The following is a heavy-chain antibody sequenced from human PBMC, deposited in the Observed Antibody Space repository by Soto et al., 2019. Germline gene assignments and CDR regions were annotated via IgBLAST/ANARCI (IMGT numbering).Heavy chain of an antibody. V-gene: IGHV1-69*13. J-gene: IGHJ3*02. Sequence: GSSVKVSCKPYGGSFSSYAISWVRQAPGQGLEWMGGIIPIFGTANYAQKFQGRVTITADESTSTAYMELSSLRSEDTAVYYCATPYYYDISGYYSVGAFDTWGQGNMVTVS. CDR3: ATPYYYDISGYYSVGAFDT. CDR2: IIPIFGTA. CDR1: GGSFSSYA. D-gene: IGHD3-22*01.